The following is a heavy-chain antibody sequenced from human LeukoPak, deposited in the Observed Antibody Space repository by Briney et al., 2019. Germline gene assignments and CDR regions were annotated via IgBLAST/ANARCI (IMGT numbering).Heavy chain of an antibody. V-gene: IGHV3-23*01. CDR3: AKDYGDSTAKDWMPLFDP. Sequence: GGSLRFSCAASGFTFSSYAMSWVRQAPGKGLEWVSAISGSGGSTYYADSVKGRFTISRDNSKNTLYLQMNSLRAEDTAVYYCAKDYGDSTAKDWMPLFDPWGQGTLVTVSS. CDR1: GFTFSSYA. D-gene: IGHD4-17*01. J-gene: IGHJ5*02. CDR2: ISGSGGST.